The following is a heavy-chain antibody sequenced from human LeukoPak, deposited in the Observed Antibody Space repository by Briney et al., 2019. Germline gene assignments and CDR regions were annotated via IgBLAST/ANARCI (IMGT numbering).Heavy chain of an antibody. J-gene: IGHJ4*02. CDR2: IIPILGIA. Sequence: SVKVSCKASGGTFSSYAISWVRQAPGQGLEWMGRIIPILGIANYAQKFQGRVTITADKSTSTAYMELSSLRSEDTAVYYCAXVGIAAPLSIDYWGQGTLVTVSS. CDR3: AXVGIAAPLSIDY. CDR1: GGTFSSYA. V-gene: IGHV1-69*04. D-gene: IGHD2-15*01.